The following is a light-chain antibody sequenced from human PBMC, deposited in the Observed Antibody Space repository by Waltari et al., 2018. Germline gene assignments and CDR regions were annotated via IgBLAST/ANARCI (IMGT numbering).Light chain of an antibody. CDR2: DVS. CDR3: CSYAGSYTWV. V-gene: IGLV2-11*01. J-gene: IGLJ3*02. Sequence: QSALTPPRSVSGSPGQSVPIPCTGTSSDVGGYNYVSWHQQHPGKAPKLMIYDVSKRPSGVPDRFSGSKSGNTASLTISGLQAEDEADYYCCSYAGSYTWVFGGGTKLTVL. CDR1: SSDVGGYNY.